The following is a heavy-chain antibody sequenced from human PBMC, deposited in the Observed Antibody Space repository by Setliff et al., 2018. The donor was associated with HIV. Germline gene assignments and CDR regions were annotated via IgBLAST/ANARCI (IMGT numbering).Heavy chain of an antibody. CDR2: IYYSGST. Sequence: SETLSLTCTVSGGSISNSRYYWSWIRQPPGKELEWIGSIYYSGSTSYNPSLKSRVTISIDTSKNQFSLNLTSVTAADTAVYYCASRVYYYDSNNFLREEGFDPWGQGTLVTVSS. D-gene: IGHD3-22*01. V-gene: IGHV4-39*01. CDR1: GGSISNSRYY. CDR3: ASRVYYYDSNNFLREEGFDP. J-gene: IGHJ5*02.